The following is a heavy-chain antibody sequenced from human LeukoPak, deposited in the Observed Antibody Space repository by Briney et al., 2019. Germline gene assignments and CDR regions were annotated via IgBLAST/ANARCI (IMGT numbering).Heavy chain of an antibody. CDR3: ARAGTYQLLAPHGAFDI. J-gene: IGHJ3*02. CDR2: INPNSGGT. CDR1: GYTFTGYY. D-gene: IGHD2-2*01. Sequence: ASVKVSCKASGYTFTGYYMHWVRQAPGQGLEWMGWINPNSGGTNYAQKFQGRVTMTRDTSISTAYTELSRLRSDDTAVYYCARAGTYQLLAPHGAFDIWGQGTMVTVSS. V-gene: IGHV1-2*02.